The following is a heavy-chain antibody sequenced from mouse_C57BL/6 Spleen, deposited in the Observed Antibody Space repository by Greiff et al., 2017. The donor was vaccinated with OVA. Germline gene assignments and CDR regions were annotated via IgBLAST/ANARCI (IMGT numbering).Heavy chain of an antibody. D-gene: IGHD2-13*01. J-gene: IGHJ1*03. CDR3: ARVGTTKTFEV. Sequence: EVKLQESGPGLVKPSQSLSLTCSVTGYSITSGYYWNWIRQFPGNKLEWMGYISYDGSNNYNPSLKNRISITRDTSKNQFFLKLNSVTTEDTATYYCARVGTTKTFEVWGTGTTVTVSS. CDR2: ISYDGSN. V-gene: IGHV3-6*01. CDR1: GYSITSGYY.